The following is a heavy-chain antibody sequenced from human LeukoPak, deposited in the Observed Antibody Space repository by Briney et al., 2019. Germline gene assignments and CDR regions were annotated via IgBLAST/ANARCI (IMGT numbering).Heavy chain of an antibody. CDR3: AKTSDVYDSSGYYFDY. D-gene: IGHD3-22*01. J-gene: IGHJ4*02. V-gene: IGHV3-23*01. CDR1: GFTFSSYA. CDR2: ISGSGGST. Sequence: GGSLRLSCAASGFTFSSYAMSWVRQAPGKGLEWVSAISGSGGSTYYADSVKGRFTISRDNSKNTLYLQMNSLRAEDTAVYYCAKTSDVYDSSGYYFDYWGQGTLVTVSS.